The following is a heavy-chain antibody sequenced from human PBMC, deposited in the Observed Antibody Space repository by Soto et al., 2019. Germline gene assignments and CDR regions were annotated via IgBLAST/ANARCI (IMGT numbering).Heavy chain of an antibody. V-gene: IGHV4-59*01. J-gene: IGHJ6*02. Sequence: QVQLQESGPGLVKPSETLSLTCTVSGGSISSYYWSWIRQPPGKGLEWIGYIYYSGSTNYNPSLKRRVTISVDTSKNQFSLNLSSVTAADTAVYYCAREREHLVARYYCGMDVWGQGTTVTVSS. CDR2: IYYSGST. CDR1: GGSISSYY. D-gene: IGHD5-12*01. CDR3: AREREHLVARYYCGMDV.